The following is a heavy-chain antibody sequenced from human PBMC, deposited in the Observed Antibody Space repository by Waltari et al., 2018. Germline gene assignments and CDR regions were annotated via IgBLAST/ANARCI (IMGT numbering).Heavy chain of an antibody. CDR2: MNPNSGNT. J-gene: IGHJ5*02. Sequence: QAQLVQSGAEVKKPGASVKVSCKTAGYTFTSYDTNWVRQAPGQGLEWMGWMNPNSGNTGYAQKFQGRVTITRNTSISTAYMELSSLRSEDTAVYYCARGEGYSGSYGWFDPWGQGTLVTVSS. CDR3: ARGEGYSGSYGWFDP. V-gene: IGHV1-8*03. CDR1: GYTFTSYD. D-gene: IGHD1-26*01.